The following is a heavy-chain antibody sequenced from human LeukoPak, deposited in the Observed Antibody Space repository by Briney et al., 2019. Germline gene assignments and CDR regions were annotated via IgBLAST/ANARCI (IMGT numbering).Heavy chain of an antibody. V-gene: IGHV3-48*03. J-gene: IGHJ4*02. CDR1: GFTFSSYE. CDR2: ISGSGSTI. CDR3: ARRQSGYPDY. D-gene: IGHD3-3*01. Sequence: GGSLRLSCAASGFTFSSYEMNWVRQAPGEGLEWVSYISGSGSTIYYADSVKGRFTISRDNAKNSLYLQMNSLRAEDTAVYYCARRQSGYPDYWGQGTLDTVSS.